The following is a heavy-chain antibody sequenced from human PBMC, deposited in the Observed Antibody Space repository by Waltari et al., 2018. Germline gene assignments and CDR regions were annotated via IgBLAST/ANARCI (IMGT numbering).Heavy chain of an antibody. V-gene: IGHV3-7*01. CDR1: GFTFSSYW. J-gene: IGHJ4*02. Sequence: EVKLVESGGGLVQPGGSLRLSCAASGFTFSSYWMSWVRRAPGKGLEWVANIKQDGSEKYYVDSVKGRFTISRDNAKNSLYLQMNSLRAEDTAVYYCARDLRVGALYFDYWGQGTLVTVSS. D-gene: IGHD1-26*01. CDR2: IKQDGSEK. CDR3: ARDLRVGALYFDY.